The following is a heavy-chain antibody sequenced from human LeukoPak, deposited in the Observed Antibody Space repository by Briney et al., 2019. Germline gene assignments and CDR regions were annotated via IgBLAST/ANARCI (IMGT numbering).Heavy chain of an antibody. CDR3: ARSLRRVSSRPDGGWFDP. CDR1: GYTFTSYD. CDR2: MNPNSGNT. Sequence: ASVKVSCKASGYTFTSYDINWVRQATGQGLEGMGWMNPNSGNTSYAQKLQGRVTITRNTSISTAYMQLSSVRSEDTAVYYCARSLRRVSSRPDGGWFDPWGQGTLVTVSS. D-gene: IGHD2-2*01. V-gene: IGHV1-8*03. J-gene: IGHJ5*02.